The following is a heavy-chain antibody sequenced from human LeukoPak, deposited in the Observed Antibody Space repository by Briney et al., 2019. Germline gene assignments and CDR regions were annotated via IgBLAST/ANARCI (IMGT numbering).Heavy chain of an antibody. CDR3: ARDLGYSSGWTNFDY. CDR2: IYTSGST. V-gene: IGHV4-61*02. J-gene: IGHJ4*02. CDR1: GGSISSGSY. D-gene: IGHD6-19*01. Sequence: SQTLSLTCTVSGGSISSGSYWSWIRQPAGKGLEWIGRIYTSGSTNYNPSLKSRVTISVDTSKNQFSLKLSSVTAADTAVYYCARDLGYSSGWTNFDYWGQGTLVTVSS.